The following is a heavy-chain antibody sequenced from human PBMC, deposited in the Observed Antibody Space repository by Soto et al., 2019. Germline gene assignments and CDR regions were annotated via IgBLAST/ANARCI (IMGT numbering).Heavy chain of an antibody. CDR1: GFTFSSYA. CDR2: ISGSGGST. D-gene: IGHD2-2*02. CDR3: AKAQTSSSTSCYNY. V-gene: IGHV3-23*01. J-gene: IGHJ4*02. Sequence: GGSLRLSCAASGFTFSSYAMSWVRKAPGKGLEWVSGISGSGGSTYYADSVKGRFTISRDNSKNTLYLQMNSLRAEDTAVYYCAKAQTSSSTSCYNYWGQGNLGTVSS.